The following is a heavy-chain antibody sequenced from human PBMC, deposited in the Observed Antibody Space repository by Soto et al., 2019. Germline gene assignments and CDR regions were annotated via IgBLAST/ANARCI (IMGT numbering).Heavy chain of an antibody. D-gene: IGHD3-10*01. Sequence: PGGSLRLSCAASGFTFSSYEMNWVRQAPGKGLEWVSYISSSGSTIYYADSVKGRFTISRDNAKNSLYLQMNSLRAEDTAVYYCARRHGSGSYPLYYYYGMDVWGQGTTVTVSS. CDR2: ISSSGSTI. J-gene: IGHJ6*02. V-gene: IGHV3-48*03. CDR1: GFTFSSYE. CDR3: ARRHGSGSYPLYYYYGMDV.